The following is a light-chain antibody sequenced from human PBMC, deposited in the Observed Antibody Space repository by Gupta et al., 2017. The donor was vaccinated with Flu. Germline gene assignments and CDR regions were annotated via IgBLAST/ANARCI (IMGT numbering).Light chain of an antibody. V-gene: IGKV1-12*01. J-gene: IGKJ1*01. CDR2: GAS. Sequence: DIQMTQFPSSVSASVGDRVTITCRASQGISSWLAWYQQKPGRAPELLIYGASTLQSGVPSRFSGSASGTDFTLTISSLHPEDFATYFCQQANAFPRTFGPGTKVEIK. CDR3: QQANAFPRT. CDR1: QGISSW.